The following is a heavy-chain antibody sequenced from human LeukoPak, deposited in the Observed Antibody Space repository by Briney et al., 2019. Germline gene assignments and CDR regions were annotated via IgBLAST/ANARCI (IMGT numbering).Heavy chain of an antibody. CDR2: INPNSGDT. V-gene: IGHV1-2*02. CDR3: ARDSAPGYTYGLAGIDY. Sequence: ASVKVSCKASGYTFTGYYMHWVRQAPGQGLEWMGWINPNSGDTNCAQKFQGRVTMTRDTSISTAYMELSRLRSDDTAVYYCARDSAPGYTYGLAGIDYWGQGTLVTVSS. D-gene: IGHD5-18*01. J-gene: IGHJ4*02. CDR1: GYTFTGYY.